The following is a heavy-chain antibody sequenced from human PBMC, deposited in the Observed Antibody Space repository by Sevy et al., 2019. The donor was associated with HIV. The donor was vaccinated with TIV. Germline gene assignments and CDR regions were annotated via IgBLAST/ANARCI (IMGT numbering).Heavy chain of an antibody. V-gene: IGHV3-30*18. D-gene: IGHD3-22*01. Sequence: GESLKISCAASRFTFSGYGMHWVRQAPGKGLEWVAVISYDGSRRSYGDSVKGRFTISRDNSKDTLFLQMNSLRAEDTAVYYCAKDRGGYDNSGYYQSGEFFYSGMDVWGQGTTVTVSS. CDR2: ISYDGSRR. J-gene: IGHJ6*02. CDR1: RFTFSGYG. CDR3: AKDRGGYDNSGYYQSGEFFYSGMDV.